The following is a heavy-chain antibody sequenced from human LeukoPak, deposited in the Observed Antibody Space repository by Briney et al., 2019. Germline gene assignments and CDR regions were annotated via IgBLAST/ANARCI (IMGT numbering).Heavy chain of an antibody. D-gene: IGHD1-26*01. J-gene: IGHJ3*02. CDR3: ASPRGSYDAFDI. Sequence: GSLRLSCAASGFTFSSYSMNWVRQAPGKGLEWVSSISGSSSYIYYADSVKGRFTISRDNAKNSLYLQMNSLRAEDTAVYYCASPRGSYDAFDIWGQGTMVTVSS. V-gene: IGHV3-21*04. CDR2: ISGSSSYI. CDR1: GFTFSSYS.